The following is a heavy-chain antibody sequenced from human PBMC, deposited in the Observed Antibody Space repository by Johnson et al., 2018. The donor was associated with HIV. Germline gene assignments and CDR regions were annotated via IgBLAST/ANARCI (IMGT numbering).Heavy chain of an antibody. J-gene: IGHJ3*02. Sequence: VQLVESGGGLVQPGGSLRLSCAASGFTVSSNYMSWVRQAPGKGLEWVSVIYSGGSTYYADSVKGRFTISRDNSKNTLYLHMNSLKPEDTAVYYCARDAHGYNPYDAFDIWGQGTMVTVSS. V-gene: IGHV3-66*01. CDR2: IYSGGST. CDR1: GFTVSSNY. CDR3: ARDAHGYNPYDAFDI. D-gene: IGHD5-24*01.